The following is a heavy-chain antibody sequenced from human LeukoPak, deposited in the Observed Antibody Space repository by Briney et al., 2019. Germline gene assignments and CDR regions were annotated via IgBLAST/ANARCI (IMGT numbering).Heavy chain of an antibody. J-gene: IGHJ5*02. D-gene: IGHD1-26*01. Sequence: ASVKVSCKASGYTFTGYYLHWVRQAPGQGLEWMGWINPNSGGTNYAQKFQGRVTMTRDTSISTAYMELSRLRSDDTAVYYCARDPDMSSYGLVNWSDPWGQGTLVTVSS. V-gene: IGHV1-2*02. CDR3: ARDPDMSSYGLVNWSDP. CDR1: GYTFTGYY. CDR2: INPNSGGT.